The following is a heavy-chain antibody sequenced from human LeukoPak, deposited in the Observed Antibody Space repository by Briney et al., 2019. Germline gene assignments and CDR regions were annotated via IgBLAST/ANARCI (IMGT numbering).Heavy chain of an antibody. D-gene: IGHD2-2*01. Sequence: ASVKVSCKASGYTFTGYYMRWVRQAPGQGLEWMGWINPNSGGTNYAQKFQGRVTMTRDTSISTAYMELSRLRSDDTAVYYCARAYCSSTSCYESYYYYYGMDVWGQGTTVTVSS. CDR3: ARAYCSSTSCYESYYYYYGMDV. J-gene: IGHJ6*02. CDR2: INPNSGGT. V-gene: IGHV1-2*02. CDR1: GYTFTGYY.